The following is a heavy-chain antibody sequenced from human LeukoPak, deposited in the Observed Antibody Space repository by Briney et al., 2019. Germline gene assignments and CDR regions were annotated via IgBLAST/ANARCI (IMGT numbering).Heavy chain of an antibody. Sequence: GGSLRLSCSASGFPFSSYAMHWVRQAPGKGLVWVSRINRDGSSTSYADSVKGRFTISRDNAKNTLYLQMNSLRAEDTAVYYCARDRETYYDILTGYYTLGDAFDIWGQGTMVTVSS. V-gene: IGHV3-74*01. CDR2: INRDGSST. J-gene: IGHJ3*02. CDR3: ARDRETYYDILTGYYTLGDAFDI. CDR1: GFPFSSYA. D-gene: IGHD3-9*01.